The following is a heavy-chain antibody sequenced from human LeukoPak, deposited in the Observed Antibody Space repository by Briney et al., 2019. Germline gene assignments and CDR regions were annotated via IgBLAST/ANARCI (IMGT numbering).Heavy chain of an antibody. CDR2: ISGSGGST. V-gene: IGHV3-23*01. CDR1: GFTFSSYA. D-gene: IGHD3-3*01. Sequence: GGSLRLSCAASGFTFSSYAMSWVRQAPGKGLEWVSAISGSGGSTYYADSAKGRFTISRDNSKNTLYLQMNSLRAEDTAVYYCAKDEGYDFWSGYYKGYYFDYWGQGTLVTVSS. J-gene: IGHJ4*02. CDR3: AKDEGYDFWSGYYKGYYFDY.